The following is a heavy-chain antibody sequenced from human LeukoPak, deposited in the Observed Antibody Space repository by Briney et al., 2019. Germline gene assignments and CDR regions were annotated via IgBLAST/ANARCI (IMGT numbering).Heavy chain of an antibody. D-gene: IGHD1-26*01. CDR3: ARSRYGGSYYEDY. J-gene: IGHJ4*02. Sequence: GESLKISCKGSGYTFTNYWIGWVRQMPGKGLEWMGIIYPGDSDTRYSPSFQGQVTISADKSISTAYLQWSSLKASDTAMYFCARSRYGGSYYEDYWGQGTLVTVSS. CDR1: GYTFTNYW. CDR2: IYPGDSDT. V-gene: IGHV5-51*01.